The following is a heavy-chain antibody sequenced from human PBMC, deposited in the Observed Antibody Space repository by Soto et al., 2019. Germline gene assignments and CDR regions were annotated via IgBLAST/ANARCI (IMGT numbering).Heavy chain of an antibody. D-gene: IGHD4-4*01. J-gene: IGHJ4*02. CDR2: INPSGGST. CDR3: AVSYSDFDY. V-gene: IGHV1-46*01. CDR1: GYTFTSYY. Sequence: ASVKVSCKASGYTFTSYYMHWVRQAPGQGLERMGIINPSGGSTTYAQNFQGRVTMTRDTSTSTVYMELSSLRSEDTAIYYCAVSYSDFDYWGQGTLVTVSS.